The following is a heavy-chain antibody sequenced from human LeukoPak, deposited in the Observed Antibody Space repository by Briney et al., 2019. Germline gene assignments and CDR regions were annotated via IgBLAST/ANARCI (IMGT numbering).Heavy chain of an antibody. Sequence: PGGSLRLSCAASGFTFTTYWMTWVRQAPGKGLEWVANIKQDGSDKYYVDSVKGRFTISRDNAKNSLYLQMNSLRAEDTAMYYCAKDRGGSGGYYYGYFDYWGQGTLVTVSS. CDR3: AKDRGGSGGYYYGYFDY. V-gene: IGHV3-7*01. CDR1: GFTFTTYW. J-gene: IGHJ4*02. D-gene: IGHD3-22*01. CDR2: IKQDGSDK.